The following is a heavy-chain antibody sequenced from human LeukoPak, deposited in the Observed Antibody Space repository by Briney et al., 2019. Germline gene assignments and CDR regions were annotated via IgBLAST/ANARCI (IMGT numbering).Heavy chain of an antibody. CDR2: IYYSGST. J-gene: IGHJ4*02. D-gene: IGHD5-24*01. V-gene: IGHV4-59*01. CDR3: ARLADGYNYFDS. CDR1: GGSISGYY. Sequence: SETLSLICTVSGGSISGYYWSWIRQPPGKVLEWIGDIYYSGSTIYNPSLKSRVTTSVDTSKNQFSLRLSSVTAADTAVYFCARLADGYNYFDSWGQGTLVTVSS.